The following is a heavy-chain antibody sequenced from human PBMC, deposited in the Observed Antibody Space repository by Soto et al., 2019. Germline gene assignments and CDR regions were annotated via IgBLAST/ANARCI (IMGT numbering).Heavy chain of an antibody. CDR1: GYTFTSYG. D-gene: IGHD3-16*01. CDR3: ARDWGQAGWFDP. J-gene: IGHJ5*02. CDR2: INPNSGGT. Sequence: ASVKVSCKASGYTFTSYGVSWVRQAPGQGLEWMGWINPNSGGTNYAQKFQGWVTMTRDTSISTAYMELSRLRSDDTAVYYCARDWGQAGWFDPWGQGTLVTVSS. V-gene: IGHV1-2*04.